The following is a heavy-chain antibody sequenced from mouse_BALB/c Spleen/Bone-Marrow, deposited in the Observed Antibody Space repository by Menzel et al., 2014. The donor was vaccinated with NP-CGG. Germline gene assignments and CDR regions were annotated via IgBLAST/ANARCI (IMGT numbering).Heavy chain of an antibody. D-gene: IGHD1-2*01. V-gene: IGHV2-9*02. Sequence: VKVVESGPGLVAPSQSLSITCTVSGFSLTSYGVHWVRQPPGKGLEWLGVIWAGGSTNYNSALMSRPSISKDNSKSQVFLEMNSLQTDDTAMYYCARGSLLRLRYYAMDYWGQGTSVTVSS. CDR1: GFSLTSYG. J-gene: IGHJ4*01. CDR3: ARGSLLRLRYYAMDY. CDR2: IWAGGST.